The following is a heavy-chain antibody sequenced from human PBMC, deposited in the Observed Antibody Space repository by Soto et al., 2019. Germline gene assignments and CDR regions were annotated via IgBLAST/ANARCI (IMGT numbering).Heavy chain of an antibody. V-gene: IGHV3-21*01. Sequence: GGSLSLSCAASGFTFSSYSMNWVRQAPGKGLEWVSSISSSSSYIYYADSVKGRFTISRDNAKNSLYLQMNSLRAEDTAVYYCARYRPTGTTPRGMDVWGQGTTVTVSS. J-gene: IGHJ6*02. CDR3: ARYRPTGTTPRGMDV. CDR1: GFTFSSYS. CDR2: ISSSSSYI. D-gene: IGHD1-1*01.